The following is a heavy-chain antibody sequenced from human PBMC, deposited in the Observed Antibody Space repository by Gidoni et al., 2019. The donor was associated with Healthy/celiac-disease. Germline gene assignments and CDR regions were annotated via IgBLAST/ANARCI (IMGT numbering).Heavy chain of an antibody. CDR3: ATYCSSTSCNNY. J-gene: IGHJ4*02. D-gene: IGHD2-2*01. Sequence: EVQLVESGGGLVQPGRSLRLSCAASGFTFDDYAMHWVRQAPGKGLEWVSGISWNSGSIGYADSVKGRFTISRDNAKNSLYLQMNSLRAEDTALYYCATYCSSTSCNNYWGQGTLVTVSS. V-gene: IGHV3-9*01. CDR1: GFTFDDYA. CDR2: ISWNSGSI.